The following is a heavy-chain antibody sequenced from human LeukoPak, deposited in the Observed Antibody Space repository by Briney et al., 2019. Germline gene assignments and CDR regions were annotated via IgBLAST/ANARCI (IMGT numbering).Heavy chain of an antibody. Sequence: SQTLSLTCAISGDSVSGTNVAWTWIRQSPSGGLEWLGRTIYRSEWHHDYAVSMKGRITISPDTSKNQFSLQLNSVTPEDTAVYYCATYRFDYWGQGTLVTVSA. V-gene: IGHV6-1*01. J-gene: IGHJ4*02. CDR2: TIYRSEWHH. CDR1: GDSVSGTNVA. CDR3: ATYRFDY. D-gene: IGHD3-16*02.